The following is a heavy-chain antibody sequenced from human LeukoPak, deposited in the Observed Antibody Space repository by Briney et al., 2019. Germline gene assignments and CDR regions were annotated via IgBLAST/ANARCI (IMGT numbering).Heavy chain of an antibody. V-gene: IGHV4-61*02. CDR2: IYTSGST. J-gene: IGHJ4*02. CDR1: GGSISSGSYY. CDR3: ATDNLTARVFDY. D-gene: IGHD7-27*01. Sequence: SETLSLTCTVSGGSISSGSYYWSWIRQPAGKGLEWIGRIYTSGSTNYNPSLKSRVTISVDTSKNQFSLKLSSVTAADTAVYYCATDNLTARVFDYWGQGTLVTVSS.